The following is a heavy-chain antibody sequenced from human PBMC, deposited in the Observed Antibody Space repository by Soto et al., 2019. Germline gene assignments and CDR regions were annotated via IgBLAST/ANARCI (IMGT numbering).Heavy chain of an antibody. CDR3: ARVSGSYYYGMDV. V-gene: IGHV4-34*01. CDR2: INHSGST. CDR1: GGSFSGYY. Sequence: SETLSLTCAVYGGSFSGYYWTWIRQPPGTGLEWIGEINHSGSTNYNPSLKSRVTISVDKSKNQFSLKLSSVTAADTAVYYCARVSGSYYYGMDVWGQGTTVTVSS. D-gene: IGHD1-26*01. J-gene: IGHJ6*02.